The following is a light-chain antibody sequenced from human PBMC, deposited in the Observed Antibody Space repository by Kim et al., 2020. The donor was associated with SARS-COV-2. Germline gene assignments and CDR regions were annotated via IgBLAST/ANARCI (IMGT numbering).Light chain of an antibody. CDR2: QDS. V-gene: IGLV3-1*01. J-gene: IGLJ2*01. Sequence: VSPGQTASITCSGDKLGDKYACWYQQKPGQSPVLVIYQDSKRPAGIPERFSGSNSGNTATLTISGTQAMDEADYYCQAWDSSTYVVFGGGTQLTVL. CDR3: QAWDSSTYVV. CDR1: KLGDKY.